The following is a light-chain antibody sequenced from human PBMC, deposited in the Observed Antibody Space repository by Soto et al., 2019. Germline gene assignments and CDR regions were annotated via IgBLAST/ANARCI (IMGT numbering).Light chain of an antibody. V-gene: IGKV1-27*01. J-gene: IGKJ4*01. CDR2: AVS. CDR1: QGIRNY. CDR3: QKYNSAPSLT. Sequence: DIQMTQSPSSLSASVGDRVTITCRASQGIRNYLAWYQQKPGKVPKLLIYAVSTLQSGVPSRFSGSGSGTDFTLTISSLQPEDVATYYCQKYNSAPSLTFGGGTKVEIK.